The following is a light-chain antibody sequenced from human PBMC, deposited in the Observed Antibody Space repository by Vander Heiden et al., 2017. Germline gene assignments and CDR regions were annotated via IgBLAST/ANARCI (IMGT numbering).Light chain of an antibody. V-gene: IGKV1-5*01. Sequence: DIQMTQSPSTLSASVGDRVTITCRASQSISSWFAWYQRKPGKAPKLLIYDASGLESGVPSRFSGSGSGTEFTLTISSLQPDDFATYYCQRYNSYPSTFGQGSKVEIK. J-gene: IGKJ1*01. CDR2: DAS. CDR3: QRYNSYPST. CDR1: QSISSW.